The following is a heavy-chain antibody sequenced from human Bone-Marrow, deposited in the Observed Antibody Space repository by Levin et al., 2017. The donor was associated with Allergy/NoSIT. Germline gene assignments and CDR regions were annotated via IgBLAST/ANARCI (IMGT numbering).Heavy chain of an antibody. CDR1: GLTFGDYA. Sequence: GGSLRLSCAASGLTFGDYAMHWVRQAPGKGLEWVSSISWNSGSIGYADSVKGRFTISRDNAKNSLYLQMNSLRTEDTALYYCAKERYRSSWNGFDIWGQGTMVTVSS. V-gene: IGHV3-9*01. CDR2: ISWNSGSI. J-gene: IGHJ3*02. CDR3: AKERYRSSWNGFDI. D-gene: IGHD6-13*01.